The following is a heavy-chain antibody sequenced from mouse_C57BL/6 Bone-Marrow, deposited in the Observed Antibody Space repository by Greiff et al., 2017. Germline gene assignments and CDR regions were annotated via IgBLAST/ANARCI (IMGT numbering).Heavy chain of an antibody. J-gene: IGHJ1*03. V-gene: IGHV7-3*01. CDR2: IRNTANGYTT. CDR1: GFTFTDYY. CDR3: ARILDWYFDV. Sequence: EVQLVEPGGGLVQPGGSLSLSCAASGFTFTDYYMSWVRQPPGKALEWLGFIRNTANGYTTEYSASVKGRFTISRDNSQSILYLQMNALRAEDSATYYCARILDWYFDVWGTGTTVTVSS.